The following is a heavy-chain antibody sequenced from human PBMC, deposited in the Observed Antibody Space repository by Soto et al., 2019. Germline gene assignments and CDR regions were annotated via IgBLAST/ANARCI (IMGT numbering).Heavy chain of an antibody. CDR3: AKEYYEYNSGWFLDS. CDR2: VSYDGSLK. J-gene: IGHJ5*01. V-gene: IGHV3-30*18. Sequence: GGSLRLSCAASGFSFSSYGMQWVRQAPVKGLEWVAVVSYDGSLKYYADSVKGRFTVSRDNSQNTVYLQMNSLRAEDTAVYYCAKEYYEYNSGWFLDSWGHGTQVTVSS. CDR1: GFSFSSYG. D-gene: IGHD6-19*01.